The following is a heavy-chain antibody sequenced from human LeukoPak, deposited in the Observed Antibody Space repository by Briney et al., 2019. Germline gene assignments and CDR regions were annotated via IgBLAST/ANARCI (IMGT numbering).Heavy chain of an antibody. Sequence: PGGSLRLSCAASGFTVSSNYMSWVRQAPGKGLEWVSVIYSGSSTYYADSVKGRFTISRDNSKNTLYLQMNSLRAEDTAVYYCARGPRYCSGGSCQNWFDPRGQGTLVTVSS. CDR3: ARGPRYCSGGSCQNWFDP. J-gene: IGHJ5*02. CDR2: IYSGSST. D-gene: IGHD2-15*01. V-gene: IGHV3-66*02. CDR1: GFTVSSNY.